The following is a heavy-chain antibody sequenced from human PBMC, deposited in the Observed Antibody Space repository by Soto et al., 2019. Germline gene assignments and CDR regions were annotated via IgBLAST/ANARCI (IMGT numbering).Heavy chain of an antibody. V-gene: IGHV3-21*01. D-gene: IGHD5-18*01. J-gene: IGHJ6*02. CDR1: GFTFSDYS. CDR2: ISSSSDYI. Sequence: EVQLVESGGGLVKPGGSLRLSCAASGFTFSDYSMNWVRQGPGKGLEWVSYISSSSDYIFYADSVQGRFTISRDNAKNSRYLQMNSLRAEDTAVYYCTRGGTAMALRSLGAGMDVWGQGATVTVSS. CDR3: TRGGTAMALRSLGAGMDV.